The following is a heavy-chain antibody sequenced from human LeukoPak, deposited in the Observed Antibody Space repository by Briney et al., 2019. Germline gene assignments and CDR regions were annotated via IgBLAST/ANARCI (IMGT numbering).Heavy chain of an antibody. J-gene: IGHJ4*02. CDR2: IIPIFGTA. CDR1: GGTFSSYA. V-gene: IGHV1-69*05. D-gene: IGHD3-9*01. CDR3: ARGYYDILTGYYTGDYFDY. Sequence: GASVKVSCKASGGTFSSYAISWVRQAPGQGLEWMGRIIPIFGTANYAQKFQGRVTITTDESTSTAYMELSSLSSEDTAVYYCARGYYDILTGYYTGDYFDYWGQGTLVTVSS.